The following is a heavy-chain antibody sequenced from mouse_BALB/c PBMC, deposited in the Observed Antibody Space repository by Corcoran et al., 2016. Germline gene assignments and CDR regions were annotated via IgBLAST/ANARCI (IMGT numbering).Heavy chain of an antibody. J-gene: IGHJ4*01. CDR2: INPYNGGT. D-gene: IGHD1-1*01. V-gene: IGHV1-18*01. Sequence: EVQLQQSGPELVKPGASMKISCKASGYSFTGYTMNWVKQSHGKNLEWIGLINPYNGGTSYNQKFKGKATFTVDKSSSTAYMELLSLTSEDSAVYYCASSRGYYGLYAMDYWGQGTSVTVSS. CDR3: ASSRGYYGLYAMDY. CDR1: GYSFTGYT.